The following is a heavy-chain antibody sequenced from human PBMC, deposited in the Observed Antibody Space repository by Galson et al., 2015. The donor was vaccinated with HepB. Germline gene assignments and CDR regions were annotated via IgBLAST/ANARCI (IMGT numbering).Heavy chain of an antibody. V-gene: IGHV1-18*04. J-gene: IGHJ6*02. D-gene: IGHD3-10*01. CDR2: ISAYNGNT. CDR3: AREGPVRFGELQINYYYYYGMDV. Sequence: SVKVSCKASGYTFTSYGISWVRQAPGQGLEWMGWISAYNGNTNYAQKLQGRVTMTTDTSTSTAYMELRSLRSDDTAVYYCAREGPVRFGELQINYYYYYGMDVWGQGTTVTVSS. CDR1: GYTFTSYG.